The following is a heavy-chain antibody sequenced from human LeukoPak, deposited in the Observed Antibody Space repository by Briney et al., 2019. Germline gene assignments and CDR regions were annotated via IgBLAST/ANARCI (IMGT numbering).Heavy chain of an antibody. CDR1: GFTLSSHS. D-gene: IGHD1-1*01. J-gene: IGHJ4*02. V-gene: IGHV3-23*01. CDR3: ARDSTGTVFDL. CDR2: ISGSGGST. Sequence: GSLRLSCAASGFTLSSHSMNWVRQAPGKGLEWVSAISGSGGSTYYADSVKGRFTISRDNSKNTLYLQMNSLRPEDTAVYYCARDSTGTVFDLWGQGTLVTVSS.